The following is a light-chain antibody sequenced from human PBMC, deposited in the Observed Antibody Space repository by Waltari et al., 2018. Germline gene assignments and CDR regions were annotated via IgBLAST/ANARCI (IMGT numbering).Light chain of an antibody. Sequence: EIVLTHSPGTLSLPLGERATLSCRASQSVSRTLPWYQQKPGQAPRLLIFGASNRATGIPDRFSGSGSGTDFSLISTRLEPEDSSMYYCQHYVRLPATFNQGTKVEI. V-gene: IGKV3-20*01. CDR1: QSVSRT. J-gene: IGKJ1*01. CDR2: GAS. CDR3: QHYVRLPAT.